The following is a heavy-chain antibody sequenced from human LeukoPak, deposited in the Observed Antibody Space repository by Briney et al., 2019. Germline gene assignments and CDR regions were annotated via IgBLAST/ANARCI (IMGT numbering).Heavy chain of an antibody. D-gene: IGHD2-8*01. CDR1: VFTLRNYF. CDR2: ISTSSSHI. Sequence: GSLRLSCAASVFTLRNYFMRGVRQAPGKGLEWLSSISTSSSHIYYTDSVKGRFTISRDNAKNSLSLQMNNLTLDDTAVYFCAREGLLVNGGFDIWGQGTMISVSS. V-gene: IGHV3-21*01. J-gene: IGHJ3*02. CDR3: AREGLLVNGGFDI.